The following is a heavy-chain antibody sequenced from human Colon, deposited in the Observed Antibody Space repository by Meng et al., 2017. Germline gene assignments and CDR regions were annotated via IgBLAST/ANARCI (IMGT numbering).Heavy chain of an antibody. J-gene: IGHJ5*02. D-gene: IGHD6-19*01. CDR2: IGHSGIT. CDR3: ARESVAGTHWFDP. CDR1: GGSISTSGYY. Sequence: QPQLQESGPGLVKPSEALSLTCSVAGGSISTSGYYWGWIRQPPGKGLEWIGSIGHSGITYYTPSLKSRVTVSIDTSKSQFSLKLSSVTAADTAVYYCARESVAGTHWFDPWGQGTLVTVSS. V-gene: IGHV4-39*02.